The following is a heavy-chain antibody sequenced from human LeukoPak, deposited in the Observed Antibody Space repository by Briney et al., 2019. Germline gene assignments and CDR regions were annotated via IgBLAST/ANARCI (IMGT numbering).Heavy chain of an antibody. CDR2: ISAYNGNT. CDR3: AREGSSSGLLDY. V-gene: IGHV1-18*01. CDR1: GYTFTSYD. Sequence: ASMKVSCKASGYTFTSYDISWVRQAPGQGLEWMGWISAYNGNTNYAQKLQGRVTLTTDTSTSTAYMEPRSLRSDDTAVYYCAREGSSSGLLDYWGQGTLVTVSS. D-gene: IGHD6-6*01. J-gene: IGHJ4*02.